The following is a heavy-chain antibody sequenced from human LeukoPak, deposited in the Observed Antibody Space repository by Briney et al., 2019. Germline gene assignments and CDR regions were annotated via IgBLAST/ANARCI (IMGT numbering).Heavy chain of an antibody. CDR3: ARSPCSGGSCYPEYFDY. CDR2: INPNSGGT. V-gene: IGHV1-2*02. Sequence: GASVTVSCKASGYTFTGYYMHWVRQAPGQGLEWMGWINPNSGGTNYAQKFQGRVTMTRDTSISTAYMELSRLRSDDKAVYYCARSPCSGGSCYPEYFDYWGQGTLVTVSS. D-gene: IGHD2-15*01. J-gene: IGHJ4*02. CDR1: GYTFTGYY.